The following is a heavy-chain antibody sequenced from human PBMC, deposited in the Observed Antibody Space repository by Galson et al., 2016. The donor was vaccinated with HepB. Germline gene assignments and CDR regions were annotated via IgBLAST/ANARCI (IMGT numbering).Heavy chain of an antibody. D-gene: IGHD5-24*01. CDR2: VGNTGVDT. J-gene: IGHJ4*02. Sequence: SLRLSCAASGFTFNSYAMDWVRQAPGKGLEWVSTVGNTGVDTDYADPVKGRFTISRDNSKNTVYLQMNSLRAEDTALYYCARRWTVYFDYWGQGALVTVSS. V-gene: IGHV3-23*01. CDR3: ARRWTVYFDY. CDR1: GFTFNSYA.